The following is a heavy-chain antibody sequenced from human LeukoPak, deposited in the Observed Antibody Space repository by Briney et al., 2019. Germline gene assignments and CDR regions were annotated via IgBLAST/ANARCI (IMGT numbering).Heavy chain of an antibody. D-gene: IGHD3-10*01. CDR1: GFTFSIYA. V-gene: IGHV3-23*01. J-gene: IGHJ6*02. CDR2: ISGSGGSP. CDR3: AKAHGSGSPYYYYYGMDV. Sequence: GASLRLSCAASGFTFSIYAISWVRLAPGKGLGWDSAISGSGGSPSYAESVKGRLTISTDNSKNTLYLQMNSLRSDDTAVYYWAKAHGSGSPYYYYYGMDVWGQGTTVTVSS.